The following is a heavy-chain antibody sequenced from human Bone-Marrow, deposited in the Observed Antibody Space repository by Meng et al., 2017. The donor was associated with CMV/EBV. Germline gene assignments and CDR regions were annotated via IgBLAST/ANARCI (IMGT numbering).Heavy chain of an antibody. CDR2: ISSSSSDI. J-gene: IGHJ6*02. Sequence: GGSLRLSFAASGFTFSNYSMNWVRQAPGKGLEWVSFISSSSSDIYYADSVKGRFTISRDNAKNSLYLQMNSLRAEDTAVYYCARAAARQYFYYGMDVWGQGTTVTVSS. CDR1: GFTFSNYS. CDR3: ARAAARQYFYYGMDV. D-gene: IGHD6-13*01. V-gene: IGHV3-21*01.